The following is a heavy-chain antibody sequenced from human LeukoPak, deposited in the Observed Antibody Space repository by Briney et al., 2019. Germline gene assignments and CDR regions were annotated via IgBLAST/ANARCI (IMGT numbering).Heavy chain of an antibody. CDR3: ARRSSGTSELYY. V-gene: IGHV3-33*01. CDR2: IWTDGSKK. D-gene: IGHD1-26*01. J-gene: IGHJ4*02. CDR1: GFIFNNYG. Sequence: GKSLRPSCAASGFIFNNYGMHWVRQAPGKGLEWVAVIWTDGSKKSYADSVKGRFTFTRDNSKNMLYLQMDSLRADDTAVYYCARRSSGTSELYYWGQGIMVTVSS.